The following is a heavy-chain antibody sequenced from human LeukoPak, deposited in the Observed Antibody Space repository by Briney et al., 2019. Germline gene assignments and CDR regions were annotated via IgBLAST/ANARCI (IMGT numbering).Heavy chain of an antibody. CDR3: ARDPGYGDQWAFDI. CDR2: IWYDGSNK. CDR1: GFTFSSYG. J-gene: IGHJ3*02. Sequence: GGSLRLSCAASGFTFSSYGMHWVRQAPGKGLEWVAVIWYDGSNKYYADSVKGRFTISRDNSKNTLYLQMNSLRAEDTAVYYCARDPGYGDQWAFDIWGQGTMVTVSS. D-gene: IGHD4-17*01. V-gene: IGHV3-33*01.